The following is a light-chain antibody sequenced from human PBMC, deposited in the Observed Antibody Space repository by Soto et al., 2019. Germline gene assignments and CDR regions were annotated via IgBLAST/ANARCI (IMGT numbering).Light chain of an antibody. Sequence: DIQMTQSPSTLSASVGDRVTITCRASQSISTWLAWYQQKPGKAPKLLIYKASGLESGVPSRLSGSGSGTDFTLTISSLQPDDFATYYCQQYNSYWTFGQGTKVDIK. CDR3: QQYNSYWT. CDR1: QSISTW. CDR2: KAS. J-gene: IGKJ1*01. V-gene: IGKV1-5*03.